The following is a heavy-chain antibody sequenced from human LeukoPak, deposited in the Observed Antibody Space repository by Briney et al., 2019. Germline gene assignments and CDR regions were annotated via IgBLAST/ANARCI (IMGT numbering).Heavy chain of an antibody. CDR2: ISDSGGIT. CDR3: AKDPVAAAGYTSYFDF. V-gene: IGHV3-23*01. J-gene: IGHJ4*02. Sequence: GGSLRLSCAASFIFSTYAMNWVRQAPGKGLEWVSAISDSGGITYYADSVKGRFTISRDNSKNTLFLQLDSLRAEDTAVYYCAKDPVAAAGYTSYFDFWGREVWSPSPQ. D-gene: IGHD5-18*01. CDR1: FIFSTYA.